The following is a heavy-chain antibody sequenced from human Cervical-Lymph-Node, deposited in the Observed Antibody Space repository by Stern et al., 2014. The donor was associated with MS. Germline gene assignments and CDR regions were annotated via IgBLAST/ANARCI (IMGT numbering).Heavy chain of an antibody. Sequence: VQLEESGAEVKKPGASVKVSCKASGYTFTGYYMHWVRQAPGQGLEWMGWINPNRGGTNYAQKFQGRVTMTRDTSISTAYMELSRLTSDDTAVYYCARLDTSLFDFWGQGTLVTVSS. V-gene: IGHV1-2*02. CDR3: ARLDTSLFDF. CDR2: INPNRGGT. D-gene: IGHD5-18*01. CDR1: GYTFTGYY. J-gene: IGHJ4*02.